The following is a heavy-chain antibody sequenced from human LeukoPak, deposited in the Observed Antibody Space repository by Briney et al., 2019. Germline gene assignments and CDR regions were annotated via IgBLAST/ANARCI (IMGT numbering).Heavy chain of an antibody. V-gene: IGHV1-8*01. CDR3: AREARQQWLVGYNWFDP. CDR1: GYTFTSND. D-gene: IGHD6-19*01. CDR2: MEPNSGNT. Sequence: GASVKVSCKASGYTFTSNDINWVRQGTGQGLEWLGWMEPNSGNTGYAQKFQGRVTMTRNTSISTAYMELSSLRSEDTAVYYCAREARQQWLVGYNWFDPWGQGTLVTVSS. J-gene: IGHJ5*02.